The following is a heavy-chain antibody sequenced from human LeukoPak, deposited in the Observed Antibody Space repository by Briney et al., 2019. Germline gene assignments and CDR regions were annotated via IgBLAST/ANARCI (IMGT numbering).Heavy chain of an antibody. J-gene: IGHJ5*02. Sequence: PSETLSLTCTVSGGSISNYYWSWIRQPPGKGLEWIGYIYYIGSTNYNPSLKSRVTISVDTSKNQFSLKLSSVTAADTAVYYCARHDGGSYRNWFDPWGQGTLVTVSS. CDR3: ARHDGGSYRNWFDP. V-gene: IGHV4-59*08. CDR1: GGSISNYY. CDR2: IYYIGST. D-gene: IGHD1-26*01.